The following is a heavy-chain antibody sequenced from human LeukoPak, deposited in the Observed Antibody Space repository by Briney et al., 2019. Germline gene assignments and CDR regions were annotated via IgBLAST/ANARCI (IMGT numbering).Heavy chain of an antibody. CDR3: AQHADSNYGVFYFDY. Sequence: SQTLSLTCTVSGGSISSGSYYWSWIRQPAGKGLEWIGRIYTSGSTNYNPSLKSRVTISVDTSKNQFSLNLSSVTAADTAVYYCAQHADSNYGVFYFDYWGQGTLVTVSS. J-gene: IGHJ4*02. CDR1: GGSISSGSYY. D-gene: IGHD4-11*01. CDR2: IYTSGST. V-gene: IGHV4-61*02.